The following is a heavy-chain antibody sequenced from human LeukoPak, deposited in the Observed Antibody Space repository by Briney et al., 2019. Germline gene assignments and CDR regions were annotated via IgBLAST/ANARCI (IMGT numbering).Heavy chain of an antibody. V-gene: IGHV1-18*01. CDR2: ISAYNGKT. Sequence: ASVKVSCKAVGYIFSSYGISWVRQAPGQGLEWMGWISAYNGKTNFTQKLQGRVTMSTDTSTSTAYMELRSLRSDDTGVYYCAIDRLYSYGYYVLDVWGQGATVTVSS. CDR1: GYIFSSYG. D-gene: IGHD3-16*01. CDR3: AIDRLYSYGYYVLDV. J-gene: IGHJ6*02.